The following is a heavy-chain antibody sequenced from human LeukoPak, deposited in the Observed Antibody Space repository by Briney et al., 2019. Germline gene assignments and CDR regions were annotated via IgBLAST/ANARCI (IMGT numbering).Heavy chain of an antibody. J-gene: IGHJ4*02. V-gene: IGHV3-48*03. CDR1: GFTFSSYE. CDR3: ARSGGKGYFDY. D-gene: IGHD4-23*01. Sequence: PGGSLRLSGAASGFTFSSYEMNWVRQAPGKGLEWVSYISSSGSTIYYADSVKGRFTISRDNAKNSLYLQMNSLRAEDTAVYYCARSGGKGYFDYWGQGTLVTVSS. CDR2: ISSSGSTI.